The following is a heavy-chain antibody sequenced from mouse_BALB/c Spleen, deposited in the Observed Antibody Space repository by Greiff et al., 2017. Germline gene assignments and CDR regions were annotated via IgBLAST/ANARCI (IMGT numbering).Heavy chain of an antibody. J-gene: IGHJ4*01. CDR1: GFNIKDTS. CDR2: LDPANGNT. D-gene: IGHD2-1*01. CDR3: ARGDGNYGAMDY. V-gene: IGHV14-3*02. Sequence: VHVKQSGAALVKPGASVKLSCTASGFNIKDTSMLWVKQLPEQGREWIGRLDPANGNTKYVPRFQGKATITADTSSNTAYLQLRCLTSEDTAVYYCARGDGNYGAMDYCDEGTSVTVSS.